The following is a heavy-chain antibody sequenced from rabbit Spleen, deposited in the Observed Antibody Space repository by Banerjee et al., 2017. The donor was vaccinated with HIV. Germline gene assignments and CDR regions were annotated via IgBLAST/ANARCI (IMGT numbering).Heavy chain of an antibody. CDR1: GFSFSNKDV. CDR2: IAGSSSGFT. Sequence: QSLEESGGDLVKPGASLTLTCKASGFSFSNKDVMCWVRQAPGKGLEWIACIAGSSSGFTYSATWAKGRFTCSKTSSTTVTLQMTSLTAADTATYFCARDSSSSFSSYGMDLWGPGTLVTVS. V-gene: IGHV1S40*01. J-gene: IGHJ6*01. D-gene: IGHD1-1*01. CDR3: ARDSSSSFSSYGMDL.